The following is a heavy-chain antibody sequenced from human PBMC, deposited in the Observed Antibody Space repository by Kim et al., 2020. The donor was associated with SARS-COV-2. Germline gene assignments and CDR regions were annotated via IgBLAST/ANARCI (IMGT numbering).Heavy chain of an antibody. CDR2: ISNDGSNK. J-gene: IGHJ6*02. V-gene: IGHV3-30*04. Sequence: GGSLRLSCAASGFTFSTYSMHWVRQAPGKGLEWVSVISNDGSNKYYASAVSGRFTITRDTSKNTLYLQMNILSAETTAVYYCTRATKGNYYYVLDDWGQG. CDR1: GFTFSTYS. CDR3: TRATKGNYYYVLDD.